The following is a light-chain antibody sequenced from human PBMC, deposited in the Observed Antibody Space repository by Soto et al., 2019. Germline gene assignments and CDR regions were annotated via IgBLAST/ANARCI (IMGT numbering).Light chain of an antibody. J-gene: IGKJ1*01. Sequence: IVLARAKVPRCLSRAGRAALCGAAFQSVSGNYLAWYQHKPGQAPRHLIYGASRRATGIPDRFSGSGSGTDFTLTIGRLEPEDFAVYYCHQYGISPPRTFCQGAIVDIK. CDR3: HQYGISPPRT. V-gene: IGKV3-20*01. CDR1: QSVSGNY. CDR2: GAS.